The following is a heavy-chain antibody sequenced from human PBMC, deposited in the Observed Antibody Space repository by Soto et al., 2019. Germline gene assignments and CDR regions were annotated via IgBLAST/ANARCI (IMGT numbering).Heavy chain of an antibody. D-gene: IGHD3-10*01. CDR1: GFTFSAYA. CDR2: ISVSGEST. V-gene: IGHV3-23*01. CDR3: ARDPPYVTRGVNPYFGL. Sequence: PGGSLRLSCAASGFTFSAYALSWVRQAPGKGLEWVSTISVSGESTYYADSVKGRFAISRDLSKKTLYLQMNSLRADDTAVYFSARDPPYVTRGVNPYFGLWGMGTMVTVAS. J-gene: IGHJ4*02.